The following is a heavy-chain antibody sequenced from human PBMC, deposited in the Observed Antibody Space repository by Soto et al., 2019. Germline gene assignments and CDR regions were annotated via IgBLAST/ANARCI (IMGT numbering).Heavy chain of an antibody. CDR3: AKDQASGQGSFDS. CDR2: ISYDGSNQ. CDR1: GFTFNIYG. V-gene: IGHV3-30*18. Sequence: GGSLRLSCAASGFTFNIYGMHWVRQAPDKGLEWVALISYDGSNQYYADSVKVRFTISRDNSKNTLFLQMNSLRADDTAVYYCAKDQASGQGSFDSWGQGTLVTVSS. J-gene: IGHJ4*02.